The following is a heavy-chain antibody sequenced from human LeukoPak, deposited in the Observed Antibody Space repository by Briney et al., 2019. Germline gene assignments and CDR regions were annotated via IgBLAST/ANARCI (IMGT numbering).Heavy chain of an antibody. D-gene: IGHD3-22*01. V-gene: IGHV4-30-4*01. CDR2: MYYSGST. CDR3: ARPYYYDSRIDP. Sequence: PSQTLSLTCTVSGGSISSGDYYWSWIRQPPGKGLEWIAYMYYSGSTYYNPSLKSRVTMSADTSRNQLSLKLSSVTAADTAVYYCARPYYYDSRIDPWGQGILVTVSS. J-gene: IGHJ5*02. CDR1: GGSISSGDYY.